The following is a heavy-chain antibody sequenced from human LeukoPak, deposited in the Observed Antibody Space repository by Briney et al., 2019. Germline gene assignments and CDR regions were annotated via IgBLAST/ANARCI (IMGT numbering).Heavy chain of an antibody. V-gene: IGHV3-21*01. Sequence: PGGSLRLSCAASGFTFSSYSMNWVRQAPGKGLEWVSSISSSSSYIYYADSVKGRFTISRDNAKNPLYLQMNSLRAEDTAVYYCARDSDSSGYYLDFQHWGQGTLVTVSS. CDR3: ARDSDSSGYYLDFQH. CDR2: ISSSSSYI. CDR1: GFTFSSYS. J-gene: IGHJ1*01. D-gene: IGHD3-22*01.